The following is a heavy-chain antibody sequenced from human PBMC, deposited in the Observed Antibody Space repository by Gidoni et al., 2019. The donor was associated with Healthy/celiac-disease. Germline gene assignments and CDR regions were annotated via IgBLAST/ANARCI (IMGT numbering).Heavy chain of an antibody. CDR3: AKDLQPIVVVPAAMTFGYYYYYGMDV. D-gene: IGHD2-2*01. CDR2: ISYDGSNK. CDR1: GFPFSSYG. J-gene: IGHJ6*02. V-gene: IGHV3-30*18. Sequence: QVQLVESGGGVVQPGRSLRLSCAASGFPFSSYGMHWVRQAPGKGLEWVAVISYDGSNKYYADSVKGRFTISRDNSKNTLYLQMNSLRAEDTAVYYCAKDLQPIVVVPAAMTFGYYYYYGMDVWGQGTTVTVSS.